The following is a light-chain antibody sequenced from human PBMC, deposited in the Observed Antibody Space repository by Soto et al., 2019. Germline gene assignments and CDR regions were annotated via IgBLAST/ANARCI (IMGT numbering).Light chain of an antibody. Sequence: QSALTQPASGSGSPGQSITISCTGTSSDVGGYNYVSWYQQHPGKAPKLMIYEVSNRPSGVSNRFSGSKSGNTASLTISGLQAEDEADYYCSSYTSSSPFVCGTGTKLTVL. CDR1: SSDVGGYNY. CDR3: SSYTSSSPFV. V-gene: IGLV2-14*01. J-gene: IGLJ1*01. CDR2: EVS.